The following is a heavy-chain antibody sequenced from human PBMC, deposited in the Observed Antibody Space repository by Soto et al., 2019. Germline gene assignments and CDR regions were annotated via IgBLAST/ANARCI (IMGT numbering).Heavy chain of an antibody. CDR2: RSRSGST. D-gene: IGHD3-10*01. CDR1: GGSINTNTYY. V-gene: IGHV4-39*02. Sequence: SATLSLTCAVSGGSINTNTYYLGWIRQPPGNGLEWICSRSRSGSTHYNPSLKSRLTISLDRSRYHFSLDLRSVTAADTAVYSCVGHFNARGGGHFTNWGQGFPVT. CDR3: VGHFNARGGGHFTN. J-gene: IGHJ4*02.